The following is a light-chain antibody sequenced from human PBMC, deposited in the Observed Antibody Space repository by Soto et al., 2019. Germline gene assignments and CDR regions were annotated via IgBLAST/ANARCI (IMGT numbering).Light chain of an antibody. V-gene: IGKV3-11*01. Sequence: EIVLTQSPATLSLSPGERATLSCRASQSVSSSLAWYQQKPGQAPRLLIYEASNRATGIPARFSGSGSGADFTLTISSLEPVDFALYYGQQHINWPLTFGGGTKVEIK. CDR2: EAS. J-gene: IGKJ4*01. CDR3: QQHINWPLT. CDR1: QSVSSS.